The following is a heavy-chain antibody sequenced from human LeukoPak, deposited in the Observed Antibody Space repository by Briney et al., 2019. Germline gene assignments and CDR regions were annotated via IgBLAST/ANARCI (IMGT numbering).Heavy chain of an antibody. CDR1: TDSFSSHY. Sequence: SETLSLTCAVSTDSFSSHYWSWIRQPPGKGLEWIGYISYIGSTNYTPSLKSRVTISIDTSKNQFSLKLRSVTAADTAVYYCARDLITVSKGFDIWGQGTMVRVSS. D-gene: IGHD4-17*01. CDR2: ISYIGST. J-gene: IGHJ3*02. CDR3: ARDLITVSKGFDI. V-gene: IGHV4-59*11.